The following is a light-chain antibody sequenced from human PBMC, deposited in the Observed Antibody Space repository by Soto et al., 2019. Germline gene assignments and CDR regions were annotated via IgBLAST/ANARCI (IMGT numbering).Light chain of an antibody. J-gene: IGKJ2*01. CDR2: GAS. CDR3: QQRSNWPPGYT. Sequence: VMTQAPATLSVSPGERATLSCRASQTINNNVAWYQLKDGQVPRLVIYGASTRATDIPARFSGSGSGTDFTLTISSLEPEDFAVYYCQQRSNWPPGYTFGQGTKLEIK. V-gene: IGKV3-11*01. CDR1: QTINNN.